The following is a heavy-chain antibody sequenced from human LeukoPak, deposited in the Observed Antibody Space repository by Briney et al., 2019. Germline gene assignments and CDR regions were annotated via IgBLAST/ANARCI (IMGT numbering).Heavy chain of an antibody. CDR3: AREIQTNCSGGNCYFYYFDY. D-gene: IGHD2-15*01. CDR2: IYYSGST. J-gene: IGHJ4*02. V-gene: IGHV4-31*03. CDR1: GASISSGGYY. Sequence: SQTLSLTCTVSGASISSGGYYWSWIRQHPGKGLEWIGYIYYSGSTNYNPSLRSRVSISVDTFKNQFSLKLSSVTAADTAVYYCAREIQTNCSGGNCYFYYFDYWGQGTLVTVSS.